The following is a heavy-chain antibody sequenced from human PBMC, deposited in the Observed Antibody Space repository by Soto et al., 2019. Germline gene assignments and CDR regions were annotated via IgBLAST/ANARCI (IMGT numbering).Heavy chain of an antibody. CDR3: AKDIGYYYYGMDV. J-gene: IGHJ6*02. Sequence: ESGGGLVQPGRSLRLSCAASGFTFDDYAMHWVRQAPGKGLEWVSGISWNSGSIGYADSVKGRFTISRDNAKNSLYLQMNSLRAEDTALYYCAKDIGYYYYGMDVWGQGTTVTVSS. V-gene: IGHV3-9*01. CDR2: ISWNSGSI. CDR1: GFTFDDYA.